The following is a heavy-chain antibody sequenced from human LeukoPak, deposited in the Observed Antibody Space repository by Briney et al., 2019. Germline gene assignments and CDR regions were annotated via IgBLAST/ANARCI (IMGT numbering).Heavy chain of an antibody. Sequence: SETLSLTCTVSGYSISTGYYWGWIRQPPGKGLEWIGYIYYSGSTNYNPSLKSRVTISVDTSKNQFSLKLSSVTAADTAVYYCARGQLVYGTDDYWGQGTLVTVSS. CDR1: GYSISTGYY. D-gene: IGHD6-13*01. CDR3: ARGQLVYGTDDY. CDR2: IYYSGST. J-gene: IGHJ4*02. V-gene: IGHV4-38-2*02.